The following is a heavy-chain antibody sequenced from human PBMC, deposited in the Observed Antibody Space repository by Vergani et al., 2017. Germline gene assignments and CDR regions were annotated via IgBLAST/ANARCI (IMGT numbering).Heavy chain of an antibody. Sequence: QVQLVESGGGLVKPGGSLRLSCAASGFSFSDHYMTWIRQAPGKGLEWVSDISNSGNTIEYADSVKGRFSISRDNAKSSLFLQMDSLRAEDTAVYYCARDHRDYNYYPGTFDIWGQGSMVTVSS. CDR1: GFSFSDHY. CDR3: ARDHRDYNYYPGTFDI. V-gene: IGHV3-11*01. J-gene: IGHJ3*02. D-gene: IGHD1-1*01. CDR2: ISNSGNTI.